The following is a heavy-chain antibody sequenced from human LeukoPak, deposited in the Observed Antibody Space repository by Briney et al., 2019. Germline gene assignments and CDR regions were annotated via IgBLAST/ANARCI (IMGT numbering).Heavy chain of an antibody. CDR2: ISSTSITM. D-gene: IGHD3-10*01. V-gene: IGHV3-48*04. CDR3: ARDMERSFWYFDL. J-gene: IGHJ2*01. Sequence: PGGSLRLSCAASGFTFSAYIMTWVRQAPGKGLEWVSYISSTSITMYYADSVKGRFTISRDNAKNSLYLQMNSLRAEDTAVYYCARDMERSFWYFDLWGRGTLVTVSS. CDR1: GFTFSAYI.